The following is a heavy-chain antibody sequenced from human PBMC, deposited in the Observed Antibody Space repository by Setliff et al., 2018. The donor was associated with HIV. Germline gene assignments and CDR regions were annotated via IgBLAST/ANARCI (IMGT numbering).Heavy chain of an antibody. J-gene: IGHJ4*01. CDR1: SGSMTGHY. D-gene: IGHD2-2*01. V-gene: IGHV4-4*08. CDR2: LHSLGSSSVSDTP. Sequence: PSETLSLTCSVSSGSMTGHYWTWVRQPPGKGLEWIGYLHSLGSSSVSDTPNYSPSLKSRITISLDTSKRQFSLTTTSVTAADTAVYYCARGLSSQTYWGTRPLGLYYWGQGSLVTVSS. CDR3: ARGLSSQTYWGTRPLGLYY.